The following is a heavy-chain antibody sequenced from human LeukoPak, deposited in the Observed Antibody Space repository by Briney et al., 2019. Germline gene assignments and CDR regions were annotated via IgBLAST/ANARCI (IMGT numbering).Heavy chain of an antibody. Sequence: SETLSLTFTVSGGSISGYYWSWIRQPPGKGLEWIGYIYSSGSTNYNPSLKSRVTISVDTSKNQFSLKLTSVTAADTAVYYCARVDYTSSWYRFDPWGQGSLVSVSS. CDR3: ARVDYTSSWYRFDP. D-gene: IGHD6-13*01. CDR2: IYSSGST. CDR1: GGSISGYY. J-gene: IGHJ5*02. V-gene: IGHV4-59*01.